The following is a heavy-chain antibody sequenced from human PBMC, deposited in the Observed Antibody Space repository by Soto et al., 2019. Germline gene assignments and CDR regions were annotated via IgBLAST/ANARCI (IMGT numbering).Heavy chain of an antibody. V-gene: IGHV3-30*18. Sequence: PGGSLRLSCGVSGFTFRSYAMHWVRQAPGKGLEWVAVVSHDGRNTHYADSVKGRFTISRDSSKNTVSLEMTSLRAEDTAVYYCAKGGRQWLVTSDFNYWGQGALVTVSS. CDR2: VSHDGRNT. D-gene: IGHD6-19*01. J-gene: IGHJ4*02. CDR3: AKGGRQWLVTSDFNY. CDR1: GFTFRSYA.